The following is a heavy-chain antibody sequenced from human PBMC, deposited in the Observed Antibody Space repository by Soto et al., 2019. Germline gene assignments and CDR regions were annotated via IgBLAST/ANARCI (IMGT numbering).Heavy chain of an antibody. CDR1: GGTFSSYA. Sequence: SVKVSCKASGGTFSSYAISWVRQAPGQGLEWMGGIIPIFGTANYAQKFQGRVTITADESTSTAYMELSSLRSEDTAVYYCARSGSQVAAASLNYYFDDWGQGTMVTVSS. CDR2: IIPIFGTA. CDR3: ARSGSQVAAASLNYYFDD. V-gene: IGHV1-69*13. J-gene: IGHJ4*02. D-gene: IGHD6-13*01.